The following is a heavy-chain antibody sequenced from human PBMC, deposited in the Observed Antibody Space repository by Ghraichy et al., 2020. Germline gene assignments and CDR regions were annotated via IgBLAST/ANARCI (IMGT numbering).Heavy chain of an antibody. CDR1: GFTVSSNY. CDR3: ARDTYYYDSSGLEY. J-gene: IGHJ4*02. CDR2: IYSGGST. Sequence: GGSLRLSCAASGFTVSSNYMSWVRQAPGKGLEWVSVIYSGGSTYYADSVKGRFTISRDNSKNTLYLQMNSLRAEDTAVYYCARDTYYYDSSGLEYWGQGTLVTVSS. D-gene: IGHD3-22*01. V-gene: IGHV3-66*01.